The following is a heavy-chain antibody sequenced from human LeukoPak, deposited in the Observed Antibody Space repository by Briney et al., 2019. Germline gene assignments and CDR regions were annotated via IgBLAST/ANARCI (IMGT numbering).Heavy chain of an antibody. CDR2: ISYDGSNK. Sequence: GGSLRLSCAASGFTLSSYGMHWVRQAPGKGLEWGAVISYDGSNKYYADSVKGRFTISRDNSKNTLYLQMNSLRAEDTAVYYCAKDKFLGYSSSWYGEGYFDYWGQGTLVTVSS. V-gene: IGHV3-30*18. CDR1: GFTLSSYG. D-gene: IGHD6-13*01. CDR3: AKDKFLGYSSSWYGEGYFDY. J-gene: IGHJ4*02.